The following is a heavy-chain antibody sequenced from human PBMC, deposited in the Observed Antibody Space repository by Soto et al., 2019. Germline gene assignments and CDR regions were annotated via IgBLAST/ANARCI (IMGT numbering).Heavy chain of an antibody. CDR3: ATVHYAYAFEI. CDR1: GGSITSGGYY. Sequence: QVQLQESGPGLVKPSQTLSLTCTVSGGSITSGGYYWTWIRHHPGKGLEWIGYIYYSGSTYYNPSLKSRATISLDASENQFSLKLSFVTAADTAVYYCATVHYAYAFEIWGQGTMVTVSS. D-gene: IGHD3-16*01. J-gene: IGHJ3*02. V-gene: IGHV4-31*03. CDR2: IYYSGST.